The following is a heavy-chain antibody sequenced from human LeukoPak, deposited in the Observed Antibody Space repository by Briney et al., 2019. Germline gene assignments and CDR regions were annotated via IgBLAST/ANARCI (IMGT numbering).Heavy chain of an antibody. CDR1: GFAFSSYG. CDR2: ISYDGSNK. D-gene: IGHD3-10*01. CDR3: AKDLYYGSAYYYGMDV. J-gene: IGHJ6*01. Sequence: GRSLTLSCPVSGFAFSSYGMHWVRQAPGKGLGWVAVISYDGSNKYYADSVKGRFTTSRDNSKTTLYLQMNSLRAEETAVYYCAKDLYYGSAYYYGMDVWGQGTTVTVSS. V-gene: IGHV3-30*18.